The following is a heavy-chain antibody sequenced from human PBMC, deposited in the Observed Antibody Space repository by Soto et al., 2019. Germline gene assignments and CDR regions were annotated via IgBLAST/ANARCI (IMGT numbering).Heavy chain of an antibody. V-gene: IGHV2-5*01. CDR1: GFSLSTSGVG. J-gene: IGHJ5*02. D-gene: IGHD6-13*01. CDR2: IYWNDDK. Sequence: ESGPTLVKPTQTLTLTCTFSGFSLSTSGVGVGWIRQPPGKALEWLALIYWNDDKRYSPSLKSRLTITKDTSKNQVVLTMTNMDPVDTATYYCAHGDDIAAAGMNWFDPWGQGTLVTVSS. CDR3: AHGDDIAAAGMNWFDP.